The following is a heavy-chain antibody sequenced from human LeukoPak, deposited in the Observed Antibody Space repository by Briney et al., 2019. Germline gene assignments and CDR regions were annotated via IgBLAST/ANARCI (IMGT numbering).Heavy chain of an antibody. CDR3: ARPGRKWEPNDAFDI. J-gene: IGHJ3*02. D-gene: IGHD1-26*01. CDR2: IYYSGST. V-gene: IGHV4-59*08. Sequence: PSETLSLTCTVSGGSISSYYWSWIRQPPGKGLEWIGYIYYSGSTYYNPSLKSRVTISVDTSKNQFSLKLSSVTAADTAVYYCARPGRKWEPNDAFDIWGQGTMVTVSS. CDR1: GGSISSYY.